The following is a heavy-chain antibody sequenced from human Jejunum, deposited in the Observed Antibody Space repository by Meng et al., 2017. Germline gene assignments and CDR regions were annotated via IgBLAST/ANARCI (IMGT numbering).Heavy chain of an antibody. D-gene: IGHD1-26*01. CDR3: ARSPYSGSALPFFDY. Sequence: VHLQESGPGRVQPSQTLSLTCTVSGDSFNSPDYYWSWIRQPPEKGLEWIGYIYYSGSTYYNPSLKSRASISGDTSNKQFSLKLTSVTAADTAVYYCARSPYSGSALPFFDYWGQGSLVTVSS. CDR2: IYYSGST. CDR1: GDSFNSPDYY. J-gene: IGHJ4*02. V-gene: IGHV4-30-4*01.